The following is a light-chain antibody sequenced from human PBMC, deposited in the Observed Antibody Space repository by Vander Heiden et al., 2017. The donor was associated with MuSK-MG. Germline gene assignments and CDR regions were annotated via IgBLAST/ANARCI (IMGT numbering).Light chain of an antibody. CDR1: QSISGW. CDR2: KAS. V-gene: IGKV1-5*03. Sequence: DIQMTQSPSTLSASVGDRVTITCRASQSISGWLAWYQQKPGTAPKLLIYKASIVEHGVPSRSSGSGSGTEFTLTISSLQPDDFATYYCQQESSSSTFGQGTKVDVK. J-gene: IGKJ1*01. CDR3: QQESSSST.